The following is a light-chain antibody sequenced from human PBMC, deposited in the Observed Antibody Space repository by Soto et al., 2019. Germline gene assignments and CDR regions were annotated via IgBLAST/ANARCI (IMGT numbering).Light chain of an antibody. CDR3: SSYTSTLEV. V-gene: IGLV2-14*01. CDR1: SSDVGDYNY. CDR2: EVS. Sequence: QSVLTQPASVSGSPGQSITISCTGTSSDVGDYNYVSWYQQHPGKAPKLMIYEVSNRPSGVSNRFSGSKSGNTASLTISGLQAEDEADYYCSSYTSTLEVFGTGTKATVL. J-gene: IGLJ1*01.